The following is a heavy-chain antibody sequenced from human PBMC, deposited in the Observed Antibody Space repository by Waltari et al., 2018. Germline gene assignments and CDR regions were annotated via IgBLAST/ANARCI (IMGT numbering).Heavy chain of an antibody. CDR3: ATSGRYNWNDGYYYYGMDV. Sequence: QVQLVQSGAEVKKPGASVKVSCKVSGYTLTELSMHWVRQAPGKGLEWMGGFDPEDGETIYAQKFQGRVTMTEETSTDTAYMELSSLRSEDTAVYYCATSGRYNWNDGYYYYGMDVWGQGTTVTVSS. V-gene: IGHV1-24*01. D-gene: IGHD1-1*01. J-gene: IGHJ6*02. CDR2: FDPEDGET. CDR1: GYTLTELS.